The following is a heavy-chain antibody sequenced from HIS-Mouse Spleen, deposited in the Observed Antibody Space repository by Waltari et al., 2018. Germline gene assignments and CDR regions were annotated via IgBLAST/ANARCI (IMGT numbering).Heavy chain of an antibody. CDR3: ARVRTGDPSYWYFDL. V-gene: IGHV4-34*01. J-gene: IGHJ2*01. CDR2: NNHSGST. D-gene: IGHD7-27*01. Sequence: QVQLQQWGAGLLKPSETLSLTCAVYGGSFSGYYLSWIRQPPGKGLEWIGENNHSGSTNYTPSLKSRVTISVDTSKNQFSLKLSSVTAADTAVYYCARVRTGDPSYWYFDLWGRGTLVTVSS. CDR1: GGSFSGYY.